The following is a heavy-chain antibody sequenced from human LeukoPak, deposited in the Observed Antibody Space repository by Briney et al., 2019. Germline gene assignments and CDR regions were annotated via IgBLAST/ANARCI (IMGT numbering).Heavy chain of an antibody. CDR3: AGYYYDSSRGFDL. CDR1: GFTVSSNY. J-gene: IGHJ5*02. CDR2: INWNGAWT. Sequence: GGSLRLSCAASGFTVSSNYMSWVRQAPGKGLEWVCDINWNGAWTGYADSVKGRFTISRDNAKNSLYLQMNSLRAEDTALYYCAGYYYDSSRGFDLWGQGTLVTVSA. V-gene: IGHV3-20*04. D-gene: IGHD3-22*01.